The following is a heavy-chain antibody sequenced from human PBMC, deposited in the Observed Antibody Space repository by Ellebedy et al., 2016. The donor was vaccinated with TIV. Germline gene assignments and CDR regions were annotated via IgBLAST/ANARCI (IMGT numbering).Heavy chain of an antibody. V-gene: IGHV3-23*01. Sequence: PGGSLRLSCAASGFTLSSYAMSWVRQAPGKGLEWVSTISNTGSRTYYEDSVRGRFTISRDNAKNTLYLQMDSLRVEDTAVYYCGRERWGLGDYWGQGTLATVSS. CDR1: GFTLSSYA. D-gene: IGHD7-27*01. CDR2: ISNTGSRT. J-gene: IGHJ4*02. CDR3: GRERWGLGDY.